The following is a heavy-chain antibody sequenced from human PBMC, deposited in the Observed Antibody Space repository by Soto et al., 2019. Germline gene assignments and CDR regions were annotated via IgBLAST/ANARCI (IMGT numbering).Heavy chain of an antibody. Sequence: GGSLRLSCAASGFTFGSYWMSWVRQAPGKGLEWVSAISGSGGSTYYADSVKGRFTISRDNSKNTLYLQMNSLRAEDTAVYYCAKVPALPDIYYYGMDVWGQGTTVTVSS. CDR2: ISGSGGST. D-gene: IGHD2-2*01. V-gene: IGHV3-23*01. J-gene: IGHJ6*02. CDR1: GFTFGSYW. CDR3: AKVPALPDIYYYGMDV.